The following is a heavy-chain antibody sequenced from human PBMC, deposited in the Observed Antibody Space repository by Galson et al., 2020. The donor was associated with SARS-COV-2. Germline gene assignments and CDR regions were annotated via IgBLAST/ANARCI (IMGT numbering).Heavy chain of an antibody. D-gene: IGHD2-2*01. CDR1: GGSISSGGYY. Sequence: ETSETLSLTCTVSGGSISSGGYYWSWIRQRPGKGLEWIGYIYYSGSTYYNPSLKSRLTISVDTSKNQFSLKLSSVTAADTAVYYCARARCSSTSCYNYYGMDVWGQGTTVTVSS. CDR2: IYYSGST. J-gene: IGHJ6*02. CDR3: ARARCSSTSCYNYYGMDV. V-gene: IGHV4-31*03.